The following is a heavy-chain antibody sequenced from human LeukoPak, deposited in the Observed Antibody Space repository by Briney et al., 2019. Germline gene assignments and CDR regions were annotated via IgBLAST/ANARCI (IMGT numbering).Heavy chain of an antibody. CDR2: ISSSSGYI. V-gene: IGHV3-11*06. CDR1: GFTFSDYY. CDR3: ARLAVAGTGGGDY. J-gene: IGHJ4*02. D-gene: IGHD6-19*01. Sequence: GGSLRLSCAASGFTFSDYYMSWIRQAPGKGLEWVSSISSSSGYIYYADSVKGRFTISRDNAKNSLYLQMNSLRAEDTAVYYCARLAVAGTGGGDYWGQGTLVTVSS.